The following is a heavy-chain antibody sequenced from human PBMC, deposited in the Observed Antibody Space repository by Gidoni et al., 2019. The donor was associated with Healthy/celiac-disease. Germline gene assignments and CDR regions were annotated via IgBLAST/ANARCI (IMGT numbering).Heavy chain of an antibody. CDR1: GGSFSGYY. Sequence: QVQLQRWGAGLLKPSETLSLTCAVYGGSFSGYYWSWIRQPPGKGMEWIGEINHSGSTNYNPSLKSRVTISVDTSKNQFSLKLSSVTAADTAVYYCARVRGGSISYGMDVWGQGTTVTVSS. CDR3: ARVRGGSISYGMDV. CDR2: INHSGST. D-gene: IGHD5-12*01. J-gene: IGHJ6*02. V-gene: IGHV4-34*01.